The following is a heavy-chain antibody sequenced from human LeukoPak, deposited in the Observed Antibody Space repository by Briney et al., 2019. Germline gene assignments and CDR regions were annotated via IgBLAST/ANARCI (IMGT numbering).Heavy chain of an antibody. CDR1: GLTVSNHW. Sequence: GGSLRLSCVASGLTVSNHWMSWVRQAPGKGLEWVANIREERGQEYYVDSVKGRFTISKNSAKNSLYLQMNTLRVEDTAVYYCARGQWGDTAIRHWGQGILVTVSS. V-gene: IGHV3-7*03. CDR2: IREERGQE. J-gene: IGHJ4*02. D-gene: IGHD5-18*01. CDR3: ARGQWGDTAIRH.